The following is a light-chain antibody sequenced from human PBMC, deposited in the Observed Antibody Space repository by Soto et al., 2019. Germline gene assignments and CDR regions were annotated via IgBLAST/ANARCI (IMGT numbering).Light chain of an antibody. CDR3: CSDAGSSTLVV. J-gene: IGLJ2*01. Sequence: QSALTQPASVSGSPGQSITISCTGTSSDVGSYSLVSWYPQHPGKAPTLMIYAGSRRPSGVSNRFSGSKPGTTASLTIYGLQAEDEADYYCCSDAGSSTLVVFGGGTKLTVL. CDR2: AGS. V-gene: IGLV2-23*01. CDR1: SSDVGSYSL.